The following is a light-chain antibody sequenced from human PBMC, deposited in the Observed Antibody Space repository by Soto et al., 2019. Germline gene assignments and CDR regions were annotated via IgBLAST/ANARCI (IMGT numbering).Light chain of an antibody. CDR1: SRDIGTSNL. Sequence: QSVLTQPASVSGSPGQSITISCTGTSRDIGTSNLVSWYQQYPGKAPKLMIYEVTKRPSGISYRFSGSKSGNPSSLTISGLQPEEEAGYYCYSYMGISTPLFVFGIGTRVTVL. CDR2: EVT. J-gene: IGLJ1*01. V-gene: IGLV2-23*02. CDR3: YSYMGISTPLFV.